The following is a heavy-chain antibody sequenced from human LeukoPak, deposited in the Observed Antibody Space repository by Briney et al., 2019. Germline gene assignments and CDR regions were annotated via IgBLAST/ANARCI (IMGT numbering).Heavy chain of an antibody. J-gene: IGHJ4*02. CDR1: GFTLTSSA. CDR3: AAGDFGSGYYPIDY. D-gene: IGHD3-22*01. CDR2: IVVGSGNT. Sequence: ASVKLSCKASGFTLTSSAMQWVRQARGQRLEWIGWIVVGSGNTNYAQKFQERVTITSDMSTSTAYMELSSLRSEDTAVYYCAAGDFGSGYYPIDYWGQGTLVTVSS. V-gene: IGHV1-58*02.